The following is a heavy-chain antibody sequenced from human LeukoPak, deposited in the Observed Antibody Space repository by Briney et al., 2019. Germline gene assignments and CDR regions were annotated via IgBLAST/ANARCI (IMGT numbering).Heavy chain of an antibody. Sequence: GGSLRLSCAASGFTFSTSAMSWVRQAPGKGLEWASGISESGDKTYYTDSVKGRFTISRDNSKNTLFLQMNSLRGEDTAVYYCAKQYSSSSPHPWGQGTLVIVSS. V-gene: IGHV3-23*01. CDR1: GFTFSTSA. J-gene: IGHJ5*02. CDR2: ISESGDKT. CDR3: AKQYSSSSPHP. D-gene: IGHD6-6*01.